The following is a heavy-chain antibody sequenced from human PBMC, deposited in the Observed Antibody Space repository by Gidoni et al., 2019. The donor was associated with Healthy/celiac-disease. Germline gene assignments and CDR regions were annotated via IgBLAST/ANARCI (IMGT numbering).Heavy chain of an antibody. CDR1: GFTFSSYA. J-gene: IGHJ4*02. CDR3: ARGGKLVGAPKDY. D-gene: IGHD1-26*01. V-gene: IGHV3-30-3*01. Sequence: QVQLVESGGGVVQPGRSLRLSCAASGFTFSSYAMHWFRQAPGKGLEWVAVISYDGSNKYYADSVKGRFTISRDNSKNTLYLQMNSLRAEDTAVYYCARGGKLVGAPKDYWGQGTLVTVSS. CDR2: ISYDGSNK.